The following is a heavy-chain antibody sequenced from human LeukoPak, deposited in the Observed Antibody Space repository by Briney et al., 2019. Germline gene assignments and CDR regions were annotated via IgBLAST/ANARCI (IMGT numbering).Heavy chain of an antibody. CDR3: AREGSHYYDSSGYLVNPFDY. D-gene: IGHD3-22*01. Sequence: GGSLRLSCAASGFTVSSHYMSWVRQAPGKGLEWVSVIYSGGSTYYADSVKGRFTISRDNSKNTLYLQMNSLRAEDTAVYYCAREGSHYYDSSGYLVNPFDYWGQGTLVTVSS. V-gene: IGHV3-53*01. CDR1: GFTVSSHY. CDR2: IYSGGST. J-gene: IGHJ4*02.